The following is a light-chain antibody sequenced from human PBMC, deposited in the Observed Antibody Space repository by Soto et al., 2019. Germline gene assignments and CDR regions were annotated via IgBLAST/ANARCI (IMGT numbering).Light chain of an antibody. V-gene: IGKV3-15*01. J-gene: IGKJ1*01. CDR2: GAS. CDR1: QSVSSN. Sequence: EIVMTQSPATLSVTQGERATLSCRASQSVSSNLAWYQHKPGQAPRLLIYGASTRATGIPARFSGSGSGTEFTLTISSLQSEDFAVYYCQQYNNWPRTFGQGTKVEIK. CDR3: QQYNNWPRT.